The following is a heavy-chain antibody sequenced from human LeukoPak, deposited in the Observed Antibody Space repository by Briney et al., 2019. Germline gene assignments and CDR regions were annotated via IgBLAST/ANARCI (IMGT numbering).Heavy chain of an antibody. D-gene: IGHD6-13*01. CDR3: ARGSSSSHHPALT. Sequence: SETLSLTCAVYGGSFTGYYWSWIRQVPGKGLEWIGEINHSGGTNYNPSLKSRVTISLDTSKNQFSLKLSSVTAADTAVYYCARGSSSSHHPALTWGQGTLVTVSS. V-gene: IGHV4-34*01. CDR2: INHSGGT. J-gene: IGHJ5*02. CDR1: GGSFTGYY.